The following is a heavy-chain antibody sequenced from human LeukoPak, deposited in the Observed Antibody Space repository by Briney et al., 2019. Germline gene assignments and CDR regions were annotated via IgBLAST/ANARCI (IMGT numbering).Heavy chain of an antibody. CDR3: ATEGIAVAGYFDY. CDR1: GYTLTELS. V-gene: IGHV1-24*01. CDR2: FDPEDGET. J-gene: IGHJ4*02. Sequence: APVKVSCKVSGYTLTELSMHWVRQAPGKGLEWRGGFDPEDGETIYAQKFQGRVTMTEDTSTDTASMELSSLRSEDTAVYYCATEGIAVAGYFDYWGQGTLVTVSS. D-gene: IGHD6-19*01.